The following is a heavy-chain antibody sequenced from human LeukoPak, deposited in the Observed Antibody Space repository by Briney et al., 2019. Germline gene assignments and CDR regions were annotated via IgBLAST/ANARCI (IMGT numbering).Heavy chain of an antibody. CDR1: GGSISSYY. Sequence: SETLSLTCTVSGGSISSYYWSWIRQPPGKGLDWIGYIYYSGSTNYNPSLKSRVTISVDTSKNQFSLKLSSVTAADTAVYYCARSSWIQLPPSYWGQGTLVTVSS. D-gene: IGHD5-18*01. J-gene: IGHJ4*02. CDR3: ARSSWIQLPPSY. CDR2: IYYSGST. V-gene: IGHV4-59*01.